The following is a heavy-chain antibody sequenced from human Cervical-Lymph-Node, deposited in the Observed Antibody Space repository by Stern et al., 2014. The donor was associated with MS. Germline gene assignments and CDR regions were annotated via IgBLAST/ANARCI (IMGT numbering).Heavy chain of an antibody. V-gene: IGHV1-69*06. CDR2: IIPTFNTA. D-gene: IGHD3-3*01. Sequence: VQLVESGAEVGTPGSSVKGSCTASGGSLTSLSISWVRQAPGQGLEWMGGIIPTFNTAAYAQKFQDRVTITADKSMNAVYMELSSLGPEDTAMYYCAKDPPLGVLLEGGYKYFDVDVWGQGTTVTVSS. J-gene: IGHJ6*02. CDR3: AKDPPLGVLLEGGYKYFDVDV. CDR1: GGSLTSLS.